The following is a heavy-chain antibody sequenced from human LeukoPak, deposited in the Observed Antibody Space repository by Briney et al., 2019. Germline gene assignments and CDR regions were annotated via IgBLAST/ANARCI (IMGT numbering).Heavy chain of an antibody. Sequence: GGSLRLSCAVSGFTSRFTFSAYEMNWVRQAPGKGLEWVSAISGSGGSTYYADSVKGRFTISRGNSKNTLYLQMNSLRAEDTAVYYCAKDPRREWLLLLIDWGQGTLVTVSS. CDR1: GFTSRFTFSAYE. D-gene: IGHD3-22*01. J-gene: IGHJ4*02. V-gene: IGHV3-23*01. CDR2: ISGSGGST. CDR3: AKDPRREWLLLLID.